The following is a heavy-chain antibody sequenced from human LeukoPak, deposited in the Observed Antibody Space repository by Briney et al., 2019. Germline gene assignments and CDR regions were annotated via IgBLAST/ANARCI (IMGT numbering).Heavy chain of an antibody. J-gene: IGHJ3*02. CDR2: IRSKANSYAT. V-gene: IGHV3-73*01. Sequence: GSLRLSCAASGFTFSGSAMHWVRQASGKGLEWVGRIRSKANSYATAYAASVKGRFTISRDDSKNTAYLQMNSLKTEDTAVYYCTRSSREDSGYDFKDAFDIWGQGTMVTVSS. D-gene: IGHD5-12*01. CDR3: TRSSREDSGYDFKDAFDI. CDR1: GFTFSGSA.